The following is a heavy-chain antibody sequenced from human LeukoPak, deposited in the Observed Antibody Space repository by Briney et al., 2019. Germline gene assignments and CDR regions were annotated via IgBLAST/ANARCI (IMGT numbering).Heavy chain of an antibody. J-gene: IGHJ4*02. CDR3: ARRMDSSSWGYYFDY. CDR1: GGSISSYY. V-gene: IGHV4-59*08. D-gene: IGHD6-13*01. CDR2: IYYSGST. Sequence: SETLSLTCTVSGGSISSYYWSWIRQPPGKGLEWIGYIYYSGSTNYNPSLKSRVTISVDTSKNQFSLKLSSVTAADTAVYYCARRMDSSSWGYYFDYWGQGTLVTVSS.